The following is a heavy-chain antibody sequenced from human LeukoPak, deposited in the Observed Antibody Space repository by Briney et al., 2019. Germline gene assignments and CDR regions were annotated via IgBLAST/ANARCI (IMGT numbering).Heavy chain of an antibody. CDR2: ISYDGSNK. Sequence: GGPLRLSWAAGGFTFSSYAMHGVRKAPDKVLGWVAVISYDGSNKYYADSVKRRFTISRDNSKNTLYLQMNSLRAEDTAVYYCARDPVVRAKDWGTNFDYWGQGTLVTVSS. CDR1: GFTFSSYA. V-gene: IGHV3-30*04. J-gene: IGHJ4*02. D-gene: IGHD3-16*01. CDR3: ARDPVVRAKDWGTNFDY.